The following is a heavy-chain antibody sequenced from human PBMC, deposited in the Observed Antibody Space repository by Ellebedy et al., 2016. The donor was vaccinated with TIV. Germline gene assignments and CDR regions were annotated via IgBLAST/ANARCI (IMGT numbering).Heavy chain of an antibody. D-gene: IGHD3-22*01. V-gene: IGHV4-59*08. CDR3: ARHRYYEESFDY. Sequence: MPSETLSLTCTVSGGSISSYYWSWIRQPPGKGLEWIGYIYYSGSTNYNPSLKSRVTISVDTSKNQFSLKLSSVTAADTAVYYCARHRYYEESFDYWGQGTLVTVSS. J-gene: IGHJ4*02. CDR1: GGSISSYY. CDR2: IYYSGST.